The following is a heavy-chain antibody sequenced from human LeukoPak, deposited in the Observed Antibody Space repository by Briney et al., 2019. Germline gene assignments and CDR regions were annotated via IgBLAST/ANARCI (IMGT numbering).Heavy chain of an antibody. CDR2: ISSSGNTT. V-gene: IGHV3-11*01. D-gene: IGHD6-13*01. CDR1: GFTFSDYY. Sequence: GTSLRLSCAASGFTFSDYYMSWIRQAPGKGLEWVSCISSSGNTTYYADSVKGRFTISRDNAENSLYLQMNSLRVEDTAVYYCARDGGSSWYFDYWGQGTLVTVSS. J-gene: IGHJ4*02. CDR3: ARDGGSSWYFDY.